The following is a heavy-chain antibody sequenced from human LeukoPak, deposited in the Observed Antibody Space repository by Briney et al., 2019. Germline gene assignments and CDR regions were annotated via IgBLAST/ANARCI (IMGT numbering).Heavy chain of an antibody. Sequence: PSQTLSLTCTVSGGSISSGDYYWSWIRQPPGKGLEWIGYIYYSGSTYYNPSLKSRVTISVDTSKNQFSLKLSSVTAADTAVYYCATTTVNSYYYYYGMDVWGQGTTVTVSS. CDR1: GGSISSGDYY. J-gene: IGHJ6*02. CDR2: IYYSGST. D-gene: IGHD4-17*01. CDR3: ATTTVNSYYYYYGMDV. V-gene: IGHV4-30-4*01.